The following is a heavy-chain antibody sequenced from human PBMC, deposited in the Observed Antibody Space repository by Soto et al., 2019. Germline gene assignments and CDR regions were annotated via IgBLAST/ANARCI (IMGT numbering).Heavy chain of an antibody. CDR3: AKVHLYYDSRRDSDYFDY. J-gene: IGHJ4*02. CDR1: VFTFSSYG. V-gene: IGHV3-30*18. Sequence: GGSLRLACAASVFTFSSYGMHWVRQAPGKGLEWVAVISYDGSNKYYADSVKGRFTISRDNSKNTLYLQMNSLRAEDTAVYYCAKVHLYYDSRRDSDYFDYWGQGTLVTVSS. CDR2: ISYDGSNK. D-gene: IGHD3-22*01.